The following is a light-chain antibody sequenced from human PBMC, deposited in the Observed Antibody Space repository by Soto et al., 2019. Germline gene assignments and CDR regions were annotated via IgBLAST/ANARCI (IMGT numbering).Light chain of an antibody. CDR2: DAS. CDR3: QQRSDWPPAST. V-gene: IGKV3-11*01. Sequence: EIFLTQSPATLSLSPGERATLSCRASQSVGSYLAWYQQKPGQAPRLLIYDASNRATGTPDRFSGSGSGTDFTLIISSLEPEDFAVYDCQQRSDWPPASTFGGGTKVEIK. J-gene: IGKJ4*01. CDR1: QSVGSY.